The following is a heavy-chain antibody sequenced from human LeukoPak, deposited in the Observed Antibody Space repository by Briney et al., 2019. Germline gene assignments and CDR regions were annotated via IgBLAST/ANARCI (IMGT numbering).Heavy chain of an antibody. D-gene: IGHD2-15*01. CDR1: GFSVSSIY. CDR2: IYSGGST. Sequence: GGSLRLSCAASGFSVSSIYMSWVRQAPGKGLEWVSVIYSGGSTYYADSVKGRFTISRDNAKNSLYLQMNSLRDEDAAVYYCARSFSGGIYDYWGQGTLVTVSS. J-gene: IGHJ4*02. CDR3: ARSFSGGIYDY. V-gene: IGHV3-53*01.